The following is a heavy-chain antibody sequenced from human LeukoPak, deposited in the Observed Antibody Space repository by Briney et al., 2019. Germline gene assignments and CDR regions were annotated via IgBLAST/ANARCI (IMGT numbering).Heavy chain of an antibody. D-gene: IGHD3-3*01. CDR2: INPNSGGT. CDR1: GYTFTGYY. Sequence: ASVKVSCKASGYTFTGYYMHWVRQAPGQGLEWMGWINPNSGGTNYAQKFQGRVTMTRDTSISTAYMELSRLRSDDTAVYYCARDRNDFYYYYYMDVWGKGPRSPSP. V-gene: IGHV1-2*02. J-gene: IGHJ6*03. CDR3: ARDRNDFYYYYYMDV.